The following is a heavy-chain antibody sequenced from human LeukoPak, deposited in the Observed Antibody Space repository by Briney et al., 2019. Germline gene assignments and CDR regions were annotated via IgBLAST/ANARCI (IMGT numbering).Heavy chain of an antibody. CDR2: TYYRSKWNN. Sequence: SQTLSLTCAISGDSVSSKSAAWNWIRQSPSIGLECLGRTYYRSKWNNDYAVSVRGRITINPDTSKNQFSLLLNSVTPEDTAVYYCARYSGLGVPDYWGQGTLVTVSS. CDR1: GDSVSSKSAA. V-gene: IGHV6-1*01. D-gene: IGHD2-21*01. CDR3: ARYSGLGVPDY. J-gene: IGHJ4*02.